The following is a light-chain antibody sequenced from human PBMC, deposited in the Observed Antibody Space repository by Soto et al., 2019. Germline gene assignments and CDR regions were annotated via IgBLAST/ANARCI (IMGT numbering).Light chain of an antibody. CDR3: QQFGSSGPLT. CDR2: GAS. Sequence: ENVLTQSPDTLSLSPGERATLSCRASQIVSSGYLAWYQQKPGQAPRLLIYGASSRATDIPDRFSGSGSRTEFTLTIRRLEPEDSAVYYCQQFGSSGPLTFGGGTKVDIK. V-gene: IGKV3-20*01. J-gene: IGKJ4*01. CDR1: QIVSSGY.